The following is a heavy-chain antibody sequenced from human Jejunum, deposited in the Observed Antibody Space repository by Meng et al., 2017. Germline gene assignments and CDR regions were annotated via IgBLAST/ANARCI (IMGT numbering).Heavy chain of an antibody. Sequence: QITLKESGPTLVKPTQTLTLTCTFSGFSLTTSGVGVGWIRQPPGKALECLALIYWDDDKRYNPSLRNRPSITKDTSKNQVVLTMTNMDPVDTATYYCAHRLAYSTNYNVGWFDPWGQGTLVTVSS. CDR3: AHRLAYSTNYNVGWFDP. CDR1: GFSLTTSGVG. CDR2: IYWDDDK. V-gene: IGHV2-5*02. J-gene: IGHJ5*02. D-gene: IGHD6-13*01.